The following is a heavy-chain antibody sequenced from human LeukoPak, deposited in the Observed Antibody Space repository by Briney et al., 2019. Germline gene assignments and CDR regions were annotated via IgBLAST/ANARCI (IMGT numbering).Heavy chain of an antibody. V-gene: IGHV3-23*01. J-gene: IGHJ4*02. CDR1: GFTFSSYA. CDR2: ISGSGGST. CDR3: AKNDEYQPPALFDY. Sequence: RGSLRLSWAAAGFTFSSYAMSQVRQAPRKGLEWVSAISGSGGSTYYADSVKGGFTISRDNSKNTLYLQMNSLRAEDTAVYYCAKNDEYQPPALFDYWGQGTLVTVSS. D-gene: IGHD2-2*01.